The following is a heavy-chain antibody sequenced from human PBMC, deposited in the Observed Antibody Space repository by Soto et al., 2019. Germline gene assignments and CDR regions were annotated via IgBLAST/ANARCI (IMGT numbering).Heavy chain of an antibody. CDR1: GGSISSYY. V-gene: IGHV4-59*01. CDR2: IYYSGST. CDR3: ARDHSSSWLHH. J-gene: IGHJ5*02. D-gene: IGHD6-13*01. Sequence: SETLSLTCTVSGGSISSYYWSWIRQPPGKGLEWIGYIYYSGSTNYNPSLKSRVTISVDTSKNQFSLKLSSVTAADTAVYYCARDHSSSWLHHWGQGTLVTVSS.